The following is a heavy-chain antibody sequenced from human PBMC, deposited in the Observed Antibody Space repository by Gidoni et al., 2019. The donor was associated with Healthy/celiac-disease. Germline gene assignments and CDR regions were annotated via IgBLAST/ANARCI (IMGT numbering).Heavy chain of an antibody. V-gene: IGHV3-30*18. CDR1: GFTFSSYG. CDR3: AKGGMEEGYYYMDV. D-gene: IGHD6-13*01. CDR2: ISYDGSNK. Sequence: QVQLVESGGGVVQPGRSLRLSCAASGFTFSSYGMHWVRQAPGKGLEWVAVISYDGSNKYYADSVKGRFTISRDNSKNTLYLQMNSLRAEDTAVYYCAKGGMEEGYYYMDVWGKGTTVTVSS. J-gene: IGHJ6*03.